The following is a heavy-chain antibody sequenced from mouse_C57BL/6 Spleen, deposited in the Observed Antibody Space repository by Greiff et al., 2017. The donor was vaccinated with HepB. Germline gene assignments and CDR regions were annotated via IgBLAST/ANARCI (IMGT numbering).Heavy chain of an antibody. CDR2: ISSGGDYI. D-gene: IGHD2-3*01. Sequence: EVQLVESGEGLVKPGGSLKLSCAASGFTFSSYAMSWVRQTPEKRLEWVAYISSGGDYIYYADTVKGRFTISRDNARNTLYLQMSSLKSEDTAMYYCTRDRGDGYLFDYWGQGTTLTVSS. V-gene: IGHV5-9-1*02. CDR3: TRDRGDGYLFDY. J-gene: IGHJ2*01. CDR1: GFTFSSYA.